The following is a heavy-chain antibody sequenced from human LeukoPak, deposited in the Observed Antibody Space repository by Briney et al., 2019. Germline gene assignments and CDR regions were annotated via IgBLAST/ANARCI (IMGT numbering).Heavy chain of an antibody. J-gene: IGHJ4*02. Sequence: SETLSLTCTVSGGSINSYYWSWIRQPAGKGLEWIGRIYTSGITNYNPSLKSRVTMLVDTSKNQFSLKLNSVTAADTAVYYCARDSMHSAYGDEYWGQGTLVTVSS. CDR3: ARDSMHSAYGDEY. CDR1: GGSINSYY. D-gene: IGHD1-26*01. CDR2: IYTSGIT. V-gene: IGHV4-4*07.